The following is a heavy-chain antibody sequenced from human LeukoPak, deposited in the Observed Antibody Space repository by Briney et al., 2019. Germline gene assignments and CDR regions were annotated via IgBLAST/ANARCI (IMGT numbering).Heavy chain of an antibody. Sequence: RSLRLSCAASGFTFDDYAMHWVRQAPGKGLEWVSGISWNSGSIGYADSVKGRFTISRDNAKNSLYLQMNSLRAEDTALYYCAKDMSYGDYGAFDYWGQGTLVTVSS. V-gene: IGHV3-9*01. CDR3: AKDMSYGDYGAFDY. CDR1: GFTFDDYA. J-gene: IGHJ4*02. D-gene: IGHD4-17*01. CDR2: ISWNSGSI.